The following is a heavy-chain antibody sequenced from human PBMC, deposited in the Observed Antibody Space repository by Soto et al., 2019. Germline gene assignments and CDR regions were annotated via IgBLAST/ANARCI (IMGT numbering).Heavy chain of an antibody. CDR3: AKDQRFEVPAAVYYMDV. CDR1: GFTFSSYA. Sequence: GGSLRLSCAASGFTFSSYAMSWVRQAPGKGLEWVSAISGSGGSTYYADSVKGRFTISRDNSKNTLYLQMNSLRAEDTAVYYCAKDQRFEVPAAVYYMDVWGKGTTVTVSS. V-gene: IGHV3-23*01. J-gene: IGHJ6*03. D-gene: IGHD2-2*01. CDR2: ISGSGGST.